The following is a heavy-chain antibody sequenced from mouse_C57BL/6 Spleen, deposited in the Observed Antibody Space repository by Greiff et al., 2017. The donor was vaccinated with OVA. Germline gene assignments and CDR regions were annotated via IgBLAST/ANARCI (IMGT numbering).Heavy chain of an antibody. CDR1: GFSFPSYA. V-gene: IGHV2-9-1*01. J-gene: IGHJ4*01. CDR3: AREGGGYAMDY. CDR2: IWTGGGT. Sequence: QVQLKESGPGLVAPSQSLSITCTVSGFSFPSYAISWVRQPPGKGLAWLGVIWTGGGTNYNSALKSRLSISTDNTKRQVFLKMNSLQTDDTARYYCAREGGGYAMDYWGQGTSVTVSS.